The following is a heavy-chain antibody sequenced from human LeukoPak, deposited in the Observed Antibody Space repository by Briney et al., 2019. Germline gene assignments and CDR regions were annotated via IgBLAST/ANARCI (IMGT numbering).Heavy chain of an antibody. CDR1: GFTFSSYS. Sequence: GGSLRLSCAASGFTFSSYSMNWVRQAPGKGLEWVSSISSSSSYIFYADSVKGRFTISRDNAKNSLYLQMNSLRAEDTAVYCAELGITMIGGVWGKGTTVTISS. V-gene: IGHV3-21*01. D-gene: IGHD3-10*02. CDR2: ISSSSSYI. CDR3: AELGITMIGGV. J-gene: IGHJ6*04.